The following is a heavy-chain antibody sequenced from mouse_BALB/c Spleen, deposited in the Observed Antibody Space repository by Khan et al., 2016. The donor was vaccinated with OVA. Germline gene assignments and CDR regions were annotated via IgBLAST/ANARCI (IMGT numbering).Heavy chain of an antibody. Sequence: EVELVESGGDLVKPGGSLKLSCAASGFTFSSYSMSWVLQIPAKRLEWVSTMSSGGDYTYYPDSVKGRFTISRDNAKNTLYLQMSSLKSEDTAMXYCASHLTGSFAYWGQGTLVTVSA. CDR3: ASHLTGSFAY. CDR1: GFTFSSYS. V-gene: IGHV5-6*01. CDR2: MSSGGDYT. J-gene: IGHJ3*01. D-gene: IGHD4-1*01.